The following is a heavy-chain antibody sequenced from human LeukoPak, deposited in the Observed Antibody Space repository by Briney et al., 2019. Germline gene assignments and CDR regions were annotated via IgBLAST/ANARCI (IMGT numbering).Heavy chain of an antibody. D-gene: IGHD4-23*01. Sequence: ASVKLSCKASGYTFSSYYMHWVRQAPGQGLEWVGLINPTGDSTNYAQNFRGRVTMTRDTSTSTVYMDLSSLRSEDTAVYYCAREASGGYFDYWGQGTLVTVSS. CDR1: GYTFSSYY. CDR2: INPTGDST. J-gene: IGHJ4*02. CDR3: AREASGGYFDY. V-gene: IGHV1-46*01.